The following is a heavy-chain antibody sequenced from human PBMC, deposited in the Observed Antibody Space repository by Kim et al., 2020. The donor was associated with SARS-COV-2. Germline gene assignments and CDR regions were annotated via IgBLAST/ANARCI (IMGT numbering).Heavy chain of an antibody. J-gene: IGHJ1*01. D-gene: IGHD3-16*02. CDR1: GFTFSDYY. Sequence: GGSLRLSCAASGFTFSDYYMTWIRQAPGKGLEWVSYISSSGSYVNYADSVKGRFTISRDNAKNSLYLQMSSLRAEDTSLSYCARAPFRDLSAYYLALWG. V-gene: IGHV3-11*01. CDR3: ARAPFRDLSAYYLAL. CDR2: ISSSGSYV.